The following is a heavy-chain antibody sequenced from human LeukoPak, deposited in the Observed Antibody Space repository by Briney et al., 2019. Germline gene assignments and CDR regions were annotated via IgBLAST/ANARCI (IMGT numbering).Heavy chain of an antibody. V-gene: IGHV3-53*01. CDR3: ARRYCSTCPTGHAFDL. D-gene: IGHD2-2*01. J-gene: IGHJ3*01. CDR2: LSSGDNT. CDR1: GFNVNSYY. Sequence: GGSLRLSCAASGFNVNSYYMSWVRQAPGRGLEWVSALSSGDNTHYADSVNGRFTISRDNSKNTLYLQLNSLRAEDTAVYYCARRYCSTCPTGHAFDLWGQGTMVTVSS.